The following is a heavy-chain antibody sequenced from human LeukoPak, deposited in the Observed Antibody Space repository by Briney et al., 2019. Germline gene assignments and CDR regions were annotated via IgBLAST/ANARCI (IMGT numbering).Heavy chain of an antibody. D-gene: IGHD6-13*01. CDR3: ARDLAAALHGH. Sequence: ASVKLTCKASGYSFIDYYMHWVRQAPGQGLEWMGWINPNSGGTNYAQKFQGRVTMTRDTSIGTAYMELSTLTSDDTAVYYCARDLAAALHGHWGQGTLVTVSS. V-gene: IGHV1-2*02. CDR1: GYSFIDYY. J-gene: IGHJ4*02. CDR2: INPNSGGT.